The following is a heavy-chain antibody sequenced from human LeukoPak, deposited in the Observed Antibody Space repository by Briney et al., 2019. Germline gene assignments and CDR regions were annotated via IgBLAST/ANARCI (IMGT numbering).Heavy chain of an antibody. CDR1: GGSISSSAYY. D-gene: IGHD1-26*01. Sequence: SETLSLTCTVSGGSISSSAYYWGWIRQPPGKGLEWIGSISYSGSTYHNPSLKSRVMISVDTSKNRFSLKLISVTAADTAVYYCATYSGTFYLQFDYWGQGTLVTVSS. CDR2: ISYSGST. CDR3: ATYSGTFYLQFDY. J-gene: IGHJ4*02. V-gene: IGHV4-39*01.